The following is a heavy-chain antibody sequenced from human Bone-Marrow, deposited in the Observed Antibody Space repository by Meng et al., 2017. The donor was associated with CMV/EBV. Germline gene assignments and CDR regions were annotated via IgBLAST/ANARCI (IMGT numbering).Heavy chain of an antibody. V-gene: IGHV1-2*02. D-gene: IGHD1-1*01. Sequence: ASVKVSCKASGYTFTGYYMHWVRQAPGQGLEWMGWINPNSGGTNYAQKFQGRVTMTRDTSISTAYMELSRLRSDDTAVYYCARVARARDWRNWFDPWGQGTRVTVSS. J-gene: IGHJ5*02. CDR1: GYTFTGYY. CDR2: INPNSGGT. CDR3: ARVARARDWRNWFDP.